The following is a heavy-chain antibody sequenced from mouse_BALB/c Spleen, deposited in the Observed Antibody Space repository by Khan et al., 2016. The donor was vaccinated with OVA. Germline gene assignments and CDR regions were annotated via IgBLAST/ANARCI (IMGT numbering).Heavy chain of an antibody. CDR2: INPSTGYT. Sequence: QVQLKQSGAELAQPGASVKLSCKASGYTFINYGILWVKQRPEQGLEWIGYINPSTGYTEYNQNFKDKATLTTDKSSSTPYMQLSSLTSEDSAVYYCARSGLRWDFDYWGEGTTVTVSS. CDR1: GYTFINYG. J-gene: IGHJ2*01. CDR3: ARSGLRWDFDY. V-gene: IGHV1-7*01. D-gene: IGHD1-1*01.